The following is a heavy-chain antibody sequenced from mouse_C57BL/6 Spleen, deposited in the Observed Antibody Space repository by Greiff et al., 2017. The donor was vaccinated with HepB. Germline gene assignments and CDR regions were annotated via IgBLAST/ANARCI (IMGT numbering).Heavy chain of an antibody. CDR1: GYTFTDYY. J-gene: IGHJ4*01. V-gene: IGHV1-26*01. D-gene: IGHD2-4*01. Sequence: EVQLQQSGPELVKPGASVKISCKASGYTFTDYYMNWVKQSHGKSLEWIGDINPNNGGTSYNQKFKGKATLTVDKSSSTAYMELRSLTSEDSAVYYCARRTSYDHDGTGYAMDYWGQGTSVTVSS. CDR2: INPNNGGT. CDR3: ARRTSYDHDGTGYAMDY.